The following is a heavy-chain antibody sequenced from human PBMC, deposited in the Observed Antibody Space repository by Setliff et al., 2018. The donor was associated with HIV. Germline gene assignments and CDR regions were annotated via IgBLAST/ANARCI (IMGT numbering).Heavy chain of an antibody. J-gene: IGHJ6*03. CDR2: IYYSGST. CDR1: GGSISSGGYF. D-gene: IGHD3-22*01. V-gene: IGHV4-31*03. CDR3: ARAEGYYDSSVNPGRYYYYYMDV. Sequence: SETLSLTFTVSGGSISSGGYFWSWIRQLPGKGLEWIGYIYYSGSTYYNPSLKSRVTISVDTAKNQFSLKLSSVTAADTAVYYCARAEGYYDSSVNPGRYYYYYMDVWAKGPRSPSP.